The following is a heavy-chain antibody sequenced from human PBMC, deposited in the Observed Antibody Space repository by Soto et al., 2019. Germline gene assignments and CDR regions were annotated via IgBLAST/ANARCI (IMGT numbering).Heavy chain of an antibody. Sequence: SETLSLTCTVSGGSISSSSYYWGWIRQPPGKGLEWIGSIYYSGSTYYNPSLKSRVTISVDTSKNQFSLKLSSVTAADTAVYYCARGVSFSSGYDYWGQGTLVTVSS. D-gene: IGHD3-22*01. V-gene: IGHV4-39*01. CDR1: GGSISSSSYY. CDR2: IYYSGST. J-gene: IGHJ4*02. CDR3: ARGVSFSSGYDY.